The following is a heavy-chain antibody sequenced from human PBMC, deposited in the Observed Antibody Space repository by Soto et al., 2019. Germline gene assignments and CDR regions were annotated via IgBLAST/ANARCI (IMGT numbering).Heavy chain of an antibody. CDR2: ISSGGSTI. D-gene: IGHD3-10*01. V-gene: IGHV3-48*03. Sequence: GGSLRLSCAASGFTFRNYEMFWVRQAPGKGLEWVSYISSGGSTIYYADSVKGRLTVSRDNAKNSLYLQMTSLTAEDTATYFCARVSSGSGSFGWFDPWGQGTLVTVSS. CDR1: GFTFRNYE. CDR3: ARVSSGSGSFGWFDP. J-gene: IGHJ5*02.